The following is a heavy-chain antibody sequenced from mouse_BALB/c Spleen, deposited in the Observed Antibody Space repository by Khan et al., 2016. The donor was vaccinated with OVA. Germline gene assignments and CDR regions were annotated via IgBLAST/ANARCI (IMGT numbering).Heavy chain of an antibody. CDR3: ARGNYYGYYFDY. CDR2: ISYSGVT. J-gene: IGHJ2*01. V-gene: IGHV3-2*02. Sequence: VQLVESGPGLVKPSQSLSLTCAVTGYSITSGYAWNWIRQFPGNKLEWMGYISYSGVTSYTPSLKSRISITRDTSKNQFFLQLNSVTTEDTATYYCARGNYYGYYFDYWGQGTTLTVSS. D-gene: IGHD1-1*01. CDR1: GYSITSGYA.